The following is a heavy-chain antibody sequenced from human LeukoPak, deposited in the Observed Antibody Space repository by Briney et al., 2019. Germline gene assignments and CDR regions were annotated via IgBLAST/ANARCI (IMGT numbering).Heavy chain of an antibody. J-gene: IGHJ5*02. D-gene: IGHD6-13*01. CDR1: GFTFSSYA. CDR2: ISGSGGST. V-gene: IGHV3-23*01. Sequence: GGSLRLSCAASGFTFSSYAMSWVRQAPGKGLEWVSAISGSGGSTYYADSVKGRFTISRDNSKNTLYLQMNSLRAEDMAVYYCAAYSSSWPNWIDPWGQGTLVTVSS. CDR3: AAYSSSWPNWIDP.